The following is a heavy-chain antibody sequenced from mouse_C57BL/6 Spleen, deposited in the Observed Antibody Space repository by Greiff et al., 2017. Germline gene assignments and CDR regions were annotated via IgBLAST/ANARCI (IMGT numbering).Heavy chain of an antibody. V-gene: IGHV1-53*01. J-gene: IGHJ2*01. CDR3: ARDFITTVVVPFDY. Sequence: QVQLKQPGTELVKPGASVKLSCKASGYTFTSYWMHWVKQRPGQGLEWIGNINPSNGGTNYNEKFKSKATLTVDKSSSTAYMQLSSLTSEDSAVYYCARDFITTVVVPFDYWGQGTTLTVSS. CDR1: GYTFTSYW. CDR2: INPSNGGT. D-gene: IGHD1-1*01.